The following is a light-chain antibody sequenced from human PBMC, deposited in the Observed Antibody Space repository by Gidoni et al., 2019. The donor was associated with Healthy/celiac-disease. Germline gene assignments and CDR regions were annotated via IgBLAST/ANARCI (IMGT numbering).Light chain of an antibody. Sequence: QSALTQPASVSGSPGQSITISCTGTSSDVGGYNYVSWYQQHPGKAPQLMIYEVSNRPSGVSHRFSGSKSGNTASLTISGLQAEDEADYYCSSYTSSSTLDVVFGGGTKLTVL. CDR1: SSDVGGYNY. J-gene: IGLJ2*01. CDR3: SSYTSSSTLDVV. CDR2: EVS. V-gene: IGLV2-14*01.